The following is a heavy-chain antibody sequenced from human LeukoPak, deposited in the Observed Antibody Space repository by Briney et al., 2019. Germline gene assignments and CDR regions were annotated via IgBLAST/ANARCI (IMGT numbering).Heavy chain of an antibody. Sequence: SETLSLTCAVYGGSFSGYYWSWIRQPPGKGLEWIGEINHSRSTNYNPSLKSRVTISVDTSKNQFSLKLSSVTAADTAVYYCARTAVRGSIVATRGYFDYWGQGTLVTVSS. CDR3: ARTAVRGSIVATRGYFDY. CDR2: INHSRST. J-gene: IGHJ4*02. V-gene: IGHV4-34*01. CDR1: GGSFSGYY. D-gene: IGHD5-12*01.